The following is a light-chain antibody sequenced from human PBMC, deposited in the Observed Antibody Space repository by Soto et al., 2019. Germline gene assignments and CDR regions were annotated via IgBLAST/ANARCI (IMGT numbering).Light chain of an antibody. J-gene: IGKJ1*01. V-gene: IGKV3-20*01. Sequence: EIVLTQSPGTLYLSPGERATLSCRATQPISSNYLAWYQQKPGQAPKLLIHGASTRATGIPDRFSGSGSGTDVTLTISRLQHEDFAVYFCQLYGSSTKTFGQGTKVEV. CDR3: QLYGSSTKT. CDR2: GAS. CDR1: QPISSNY.